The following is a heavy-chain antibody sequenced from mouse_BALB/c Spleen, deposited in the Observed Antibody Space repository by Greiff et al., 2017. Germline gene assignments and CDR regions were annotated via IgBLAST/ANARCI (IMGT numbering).Heavy chain of an antibody. V-gene: IGHV3-2*02. CDR1: GYSITSDYA. D-gene: IGHD4-1*01. J-gene: IGHJ4*01. CDR3: ARGGLGLAMDY. CDR2: ISYSGST. Sequence: EVQLQQSGPGLVKPSQSLSLTCTVTGYSITSDYAWNWIRQFPGNKLEWMGYISYSGSTSYNPSLKSRITITRDTSKNQFFLQLNSVTTEDTATYYCARGGLGLAMDYWGQGTSVTVSS.